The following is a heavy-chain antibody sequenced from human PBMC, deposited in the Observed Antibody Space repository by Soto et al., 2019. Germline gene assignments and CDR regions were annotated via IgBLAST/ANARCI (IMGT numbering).Heavy chain of an antibody. V-gene: IGHV3-23*01. J-gene: IGHJ4*02. CDR2: ISGRCFKK. D-gene: IGHD6-13*01. CDR3: AKAPGIAASGPRGIDY. CDR1: GFIFENLG. Sequence: GGSLRLSCAAAGFIFENLGMSWVRQAPGKGLEWISSISGRCFKKYYADSVKGRCTISRDNSMSTVYLEFNNLSAEDTAVYYCAKAPGIAASGPRGIDYWGQGTLVTVSS.